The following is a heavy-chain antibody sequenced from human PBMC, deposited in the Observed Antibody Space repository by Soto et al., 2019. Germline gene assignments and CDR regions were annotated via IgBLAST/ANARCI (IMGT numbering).Heavy chain of an antibody. V-gene: IGHV3-72*01. D-gene: IGHD5-18*01. CDR3: SILETA. CDR2: SRNKAKSYST. CDR1: GVTFSDHY. J-gene: IGHJ4*02. Sequence: EVQLVESGGGLVQPGGSLTLSYAVSGVTFSDHYMEWVRQAPGKGLEWVARSRNKAKSYSTDFAASVKGRFTISRDESKNSLYLQMKSLKTEDTAVYYCSILETAWGQGTLVTVSS.